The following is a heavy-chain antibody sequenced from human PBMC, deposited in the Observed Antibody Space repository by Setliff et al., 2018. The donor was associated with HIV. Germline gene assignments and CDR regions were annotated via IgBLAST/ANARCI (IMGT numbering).Heavy chain of an antibody. V-gene: IGHV1-69*13. Sequence: SVKVSCKASGGTFSSYAISWVRQAPGQGLEWMGGIIPIFGTANYGQKFQGRVTITADEPTSTAYMELSSLRSEDTAVYYCARAYSNKDWFDPWGQGTLVTVSS. J-gene: IGHJ5*02. CDR2: IIPIFGTA. D-gene: IGHD5-12*01. CDR3: ARAYSNKDWFDP. CDR1: GGTFSSYA.